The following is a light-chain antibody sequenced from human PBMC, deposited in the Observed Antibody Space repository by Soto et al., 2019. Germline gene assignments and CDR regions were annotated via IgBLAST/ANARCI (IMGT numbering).Light chain of an antibody. CDR2: AAS. CDR1: QGISSY. J-gene: IGKJ5*01. V-gene: IGKV1-9*01. CDR3: QQLNSYPSAP. Sequence: DIQLTQSPSFLSASVGDRVTITCRASQGISSYLAWYQQKPGKAPTLLIYAASTLQSGVPSRFSGSGSGTEFTLTISSLQPEAFATYYCQQLNSYPSAPFGQGTRLEIK.